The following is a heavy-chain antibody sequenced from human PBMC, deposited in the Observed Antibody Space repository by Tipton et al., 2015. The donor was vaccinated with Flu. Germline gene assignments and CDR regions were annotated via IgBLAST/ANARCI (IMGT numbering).Heavy chain of an antibody. CDR2: IIPIFGTA. J-gene: IGHJ4*02. D-gene: IGHD6-13*01. V-gene: IGHV1-69*01. Sequence: QSGAEVQKPGSSVKVSCKASGGTFSSYAISWVRQAPGQGLEWMGGIIPIFGTANYAQKFQGRVTITADESTSTAYMELSSLRSEDTAVYYCARVPGIAAAGTVYYFDYWDQGTLVTVSS. CDR3: ARVPGIAAAGTVYYFDY. CDR1: GGTFSSYA.